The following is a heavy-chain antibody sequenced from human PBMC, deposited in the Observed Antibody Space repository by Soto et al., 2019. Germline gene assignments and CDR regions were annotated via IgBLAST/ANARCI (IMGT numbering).Heavy chain of an antibody. CDR1: GYTFTSYE. Sequence: QVQLVQSGAEVKKPGASVKVSCKASGYTFTSYEINWVRQATGQGLEWMGGMNPFSGNTGYAQKFQGRVTMTRHTSINTAYMELSSLLSEDTGVFYCARDFAMDVWGQGTTVTVSS. CDR3: ARDFAMDV. V-gene: IGHV1-8*01. J-gene: IGHJ6*02. CDR2: MNPFSGNT.